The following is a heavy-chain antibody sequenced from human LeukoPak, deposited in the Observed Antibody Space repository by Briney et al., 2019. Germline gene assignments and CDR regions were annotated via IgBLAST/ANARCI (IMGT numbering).Heavy chain of an antibody. CDR1: GFTFSSYG. CDR2: IRYDGSNK. V-gene: IGHV3-30*02. Sequence: GGSLRLSCAASGFTFSSYGMHWVRQAPGKGLEWVAFIRYDGSNKYYADSVKGRFTISRDNSKNTLYLQMNSLRAEDTAVYYCAKTIFRSGATSSAFDIWGQGTMVTVSS. CDR3: AKTIFRSGATSSAFDI. D-gene: IGHD1-26*01. J-gene: IGHJ3*02.